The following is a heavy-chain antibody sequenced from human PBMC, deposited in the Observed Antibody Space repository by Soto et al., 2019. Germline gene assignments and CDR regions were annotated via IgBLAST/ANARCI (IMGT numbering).Heavy chain of an antibody. CDR1: GGSISSGDYY. Sequence: SETLSLTCTVSGGSISSGDYYWSWIRQPPGKGLEWIGYIYYSGSTYYNPSLKSRVTISVDTSKNQFSLKLSSVTAADTAVYYCARGYDSSGYFGYFDYWGQGTLVTVSS. V-gene: IGHV4-30-4*01. CDR2: IYYSGST. J-gene: IGHJ4*02. CDR3: ARGYDSSGYFGYFDY. D-gene: IGHD3-22*01.